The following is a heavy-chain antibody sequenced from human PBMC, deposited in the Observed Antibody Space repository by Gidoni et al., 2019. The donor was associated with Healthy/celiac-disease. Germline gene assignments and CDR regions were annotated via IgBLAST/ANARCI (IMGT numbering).Heavy chain of an antibody. V-gene: IGHV3-30*18. D-gene: IGHD3-3*01. J-gene: IGHJ4*02. CDR3: AKGGDFWRDLDY. CDR1: GFTFSSYG. Sequence: QVQLVESGGGVVQPGSSLRLSCAASGFTFSSYGMHWVRQAPGKGLEWVAVISYDGSNKYYADSVKGRFTISRDNSKNTLYLQMNSLRAEDTAVYYCAKGGDFWRDLDYWGQGTLVTVSS. CDR2: ISYDGSNK.